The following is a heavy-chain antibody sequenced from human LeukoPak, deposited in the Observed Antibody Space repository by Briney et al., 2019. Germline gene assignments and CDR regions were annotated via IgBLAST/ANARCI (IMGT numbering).Heavy chain of an antibody. CDR2: ISSSSPTI. CDR3: ARDLMLGYQLLMSFWFDP. V-gene: IGHV3-48*01. D-gene: IGHD2-2*01. Sequence: PGGSLRLSCAASGFIFSSFGMNWVRQAPGKGLEWVSYISSSSPTIYYADSVKGRFTISRDNSKNTLYLQMNSLRAEDTAVYYCARDLMLGYQLLMSFWFDPWGQGTLVTVSS. J-gene: IGHJ5*02. CDR1: GFIFSSFG.